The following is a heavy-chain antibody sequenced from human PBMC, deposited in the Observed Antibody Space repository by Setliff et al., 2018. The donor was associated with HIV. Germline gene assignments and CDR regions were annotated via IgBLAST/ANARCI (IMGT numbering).Heavy chain of an antibody. CDR2: INHSGST. V-gene: IGHV4-61*03. D-gene: IGHD1-1*01. CDR3: AQLGMVDDFDY. CDR1: GGSINSTSYY. J-gene: IGHJ4*02. Sequence: SETLSLTCTVSGGSINSTSYYWSWIRQPPGKGLEWIGEINHSGSTNYNPSLKSRVTISVDTSKNHFSLKLRSVTAADTAVYYCAQLGMVDDFDYWGQGTLVTVSS.